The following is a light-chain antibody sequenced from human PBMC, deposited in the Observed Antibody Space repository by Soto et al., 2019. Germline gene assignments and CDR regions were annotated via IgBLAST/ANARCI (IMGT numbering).Light chain of an antibody. V-gene: IGKV3-15*01. Sequence: EIVLTQSPGTLSLSPGERATVTCRARQSVTSNYLAWYQQKPGQAPRLLIFGASSRANGIPARFSGSGSGTEFTLTISNLQTEDFAVYYCQQYNKWPRTFGQGTKV. CDR3: QQYNKWPRT. CDR2: GAS. CDR1: QSVTSN. J-gene: IGKJ1*01.